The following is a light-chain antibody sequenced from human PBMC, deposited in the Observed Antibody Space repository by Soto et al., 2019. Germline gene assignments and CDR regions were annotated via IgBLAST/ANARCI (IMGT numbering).Light chain of an antibody. CDR3: HQRSNWLDT. V-gene: IGKV3-11*01. Sequence: EIVLTQSPGTLSLSPGERATLSCRASQSVSNNYLAWYQQKPGQAPRLLIYGASNRATGIPARFSGSGSGTDFTLTISSLEAEDFAVYYCHQRSNWLDTFGQGTRLEIK. J-gene: IGKJ5*01. CDR1: QSVSNNY. CDR2: GAS.